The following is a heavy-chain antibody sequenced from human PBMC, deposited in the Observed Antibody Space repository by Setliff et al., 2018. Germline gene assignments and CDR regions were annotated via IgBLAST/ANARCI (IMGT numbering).Heavy chain of an antibody. CDR2: IHAGNGNT. CDR3: ARDGFEIVVVPAAIYYYYYMDV. V-gene: IGHV1-3*01. D-gene: IGHD2-2*01. Sequence: GASVKVSCKAPGYTFTSYAMHWVRQAPGQRPECMGWIHAGNGNTKYSQKFQGRVTITRDTSASTAYMELSSLRSEDTAVYYCARDGFEIVVVPAAIYYYYYMDVWGKGTTVTVSS. J-gene: IGHJ6*03. CDR1: GYTFTSYA.